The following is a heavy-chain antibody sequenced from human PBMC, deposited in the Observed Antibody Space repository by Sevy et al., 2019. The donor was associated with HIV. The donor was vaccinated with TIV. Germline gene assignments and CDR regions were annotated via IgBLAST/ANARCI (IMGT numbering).Heavy chain of an antibody. J-gene: IGHJ6*02. CDR3: ARLTTRPTSDLYGLDV. CDR1: GYIFTDYY. V-gene: IGHV1-2*02. Sequence: ASVKVSCKASGYIFTDYYIHWVRQAPGQGLEWMAWINSDSGVTNYAQRFQGEVTVTRDTSLSTAYLYLTNLKSNDTAIYYCARLTTRPTSDLYGLDVWGQGTAVTVSS. D-gene: IGHD4-17*01. CDR2: INSDSGVT.